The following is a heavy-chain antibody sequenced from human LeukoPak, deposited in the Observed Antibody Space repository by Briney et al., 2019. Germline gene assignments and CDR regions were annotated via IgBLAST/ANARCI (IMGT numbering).Heavy chain of an antibody. V-gene: IGHV3-7*01. CDR3: CSSSWYGENFDY. CDR1: GFTFSSYW. CDR2: IKQDGSEK. J-gene: IGHJ4*02. D-gene: IGHD6-13*01. Sequence: PGGSLRLSCAASGFTFSSYWMSWVRQAPGKGLEWVANIKQDGSEKYYVDSVKGRFTISRDNAKNSLYLQMNSLRAEDTAVCYCCSSSWYGENFDYWGQGTLVTVSS.